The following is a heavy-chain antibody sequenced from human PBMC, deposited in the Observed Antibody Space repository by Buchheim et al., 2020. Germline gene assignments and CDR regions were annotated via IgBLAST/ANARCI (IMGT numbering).Heavy chain of an antibody. CDR1: GFSFSGYA. Sequence: EVQLVDSGGGLVQPGESLRLSCAASGFSFSGYAMSWVRQAPGKGLEWVSSISGSGATTLNADSVKGRFTISRDNSKNMLYLQMNSLRAEDTAVYFCAKGSRGYTNYYFDYWGQGTL. J-gene: IGHJ4*02. CDR3: AKGSRGYTNYYFDY. D-gene: IGHD4-11*01. CDR2: ISGSGATT. V-gene: IGHV3-23*04.